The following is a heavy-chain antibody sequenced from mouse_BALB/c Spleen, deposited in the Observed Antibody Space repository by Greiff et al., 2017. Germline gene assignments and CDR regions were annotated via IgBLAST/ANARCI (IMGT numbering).Heavy chain of an antibody. V-gene: IGHV5-4*02. CDR3: ARDQDYGNSLYYAMDY. Sequence: EVKLVESGGGLVKPGGSLKLSCAASGFTFSDYYMYWVRQTPEKRLEWVATISDGGSYTYYPDSVKGRFTISRDNAKNNLYLQMSSLKSEDTAMYYCARDQDYGNSLYYAMDYWGQGTSVTVSS. D-gene: IGHD2-1*01. CDR1: GFTFSDYY. CDR2: ISDGGSYT. J-gene: IGHJ4*01.